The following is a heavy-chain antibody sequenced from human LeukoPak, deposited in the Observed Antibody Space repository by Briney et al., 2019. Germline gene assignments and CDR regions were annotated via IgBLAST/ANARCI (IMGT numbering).Heavy chain of an antibody. CDR3: ARIDSSWGEWVDY. CDR1: EFTFSDYY. Sequence: PGGSLRLSCAASEFTFSDYYMSWIRQAPGKGLEWVSYISSSGSTIYYADSVKGRFTTSRDNAKNSLYLQMNSLRAEDTAVYYCARIDSSWGEWVDYWGQGTLVTVSS. CDR2: ISSSGSTI. D-gene: IGHD6-13*01. V-gene: IGHV3-11*01. J-gene: IGHJ4*02.